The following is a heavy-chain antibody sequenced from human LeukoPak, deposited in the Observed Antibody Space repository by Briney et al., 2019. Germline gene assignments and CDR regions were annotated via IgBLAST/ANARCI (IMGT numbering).Heavy chain of an antibody. CDR2: INPNSGGT. V-gene: IGHV1-2*02. J-gene: IGHJ5*02. Sequence: ASVKVSCKASGYTFSGYYMHWVRQPTGQGRKWMGWINPNSGGTNYAQKFRGRVTMTRDTSISTAYMELSRLRSDDTAVYYCAREKEQQLVRGWFDPWGQGTLVTVSS. CDR3: AREKEQQLVRGWFDP. D-gene: IGHD6-13*01. CDR1: GYTFSGYY.